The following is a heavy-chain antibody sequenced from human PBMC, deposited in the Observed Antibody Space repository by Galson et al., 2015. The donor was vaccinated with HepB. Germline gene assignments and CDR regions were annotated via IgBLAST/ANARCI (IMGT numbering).Heavy chain of an antibody. CDR1: GFIFSDYG. CDR3: AKDGGAFQTYGSGSRPFDY. V-gene: IGHV3-30*18. D-gene: IGHD3-10*01. CDR2: ISYDGKKK. Sequence: PLRLSCAASGFIFSDYGMHWVRQAPGKGLEWVALISYDGKKKYFADSVKGRFTISRDNSKSRNTLYLQMDSLRPEDTAVYYCAKDGGAFQTYGSGSRPFDYWGQGTLVTVSP. J-gene: IGHJ4*02.